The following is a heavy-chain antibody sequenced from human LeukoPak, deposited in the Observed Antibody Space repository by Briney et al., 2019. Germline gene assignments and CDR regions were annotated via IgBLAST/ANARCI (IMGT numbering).Heavy chain of an antibody. Sequence: PSETLSLTCTVSGGSVSSGNYYWSWIRQPPGKGLEWIGYIYYSGSTNYNPSLKSRVTMSVDTSKNQFSLKLTSVTAADTAVYYCARRSGYSPNWFDPWGQGTLVTVSP. CDR2: IYYSGST. V-gene: IGHV4-61*01. J-gene: IGHJ5*02. CDR1: GGSVSSGNYY. D-gene: IGHD3-3*01. CDR3: ARRSGYSPNWFDP.